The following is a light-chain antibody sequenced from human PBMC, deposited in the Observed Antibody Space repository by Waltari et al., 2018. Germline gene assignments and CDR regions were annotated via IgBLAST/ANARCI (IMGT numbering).Light chain of an antibody. CDR1: QTVSSN. Sequence: ETILTQSPSTLSVSPWERATLPCRASQTVSSNLAWYQQKPGQAPRLLIYGASTRAAGIPARFSGSGSGTQFTLTINSLQSEDFAVYYCQQYNNWPPWTFGQGTKVEIK. CDR3: QQYNNWPPWT. V-gene: IGKV3-15*01. CDR2: GAS. J-gene: IGKJ1*01.